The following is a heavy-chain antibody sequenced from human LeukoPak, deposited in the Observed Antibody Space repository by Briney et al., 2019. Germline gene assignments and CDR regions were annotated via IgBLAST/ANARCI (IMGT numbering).Heavy chain of an antibody. CDR3: ASPEGGYSYGYVY. CDR1: VGTFSSYA. V-gene: IGHV1-69*13. D-gene: IGHD5-18*01. Sequence: SVKVSCKASVGTFSSYAISWVRQAHGQGLEWMGGIIPIFGTANYAQKFQGRVTITADESTSTAYMELSSLRSEDTAVYYCASPEGGYSYGYVYWGQGTLVTVSS. CDR2: IIPIFGTA. J-gene: IGHJ4*02.